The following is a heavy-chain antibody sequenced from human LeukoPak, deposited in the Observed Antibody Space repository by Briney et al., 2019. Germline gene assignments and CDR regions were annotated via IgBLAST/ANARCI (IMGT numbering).Heavy chain of an antibody. Sequence: ASVKVSCKVSGYTLTELSMHWVRQAPGKGLEWMGWISAYNSNTNYAQKLQGRVTMTTDTSTSTAYMELRSLRSDDTAVYYCARVAIVVVVAATPRGNWFDPWGQGTLSPSPQ. V-gene: IGHV1-18*01. CDR1: GYTLTELS. CDR3: ARVAIVVVVAATPRGNWFDP. D-gene: IGHD2-15*01. J-gene: IGHJ5*02. CDR2: ISAYNSNT.